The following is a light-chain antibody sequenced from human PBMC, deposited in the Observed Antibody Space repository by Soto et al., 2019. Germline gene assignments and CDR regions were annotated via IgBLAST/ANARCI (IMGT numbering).Light chain of an antibody. Sequence: IQMTHSPSSLPASVGDRVTITCRASQSISTYVNWYQQKAGKAPKLLIYDASSLYSGVPSRFSGSGSGTDFTLTISTLQPEDFATYYCQQSYSTPTFGPGTKVDIK. CDR1: QSISTY. CDR3: QQSYSTPT. J-gene: IGKJ3*01. V-gene: IGKV1-39*01. CDR2: DAS.